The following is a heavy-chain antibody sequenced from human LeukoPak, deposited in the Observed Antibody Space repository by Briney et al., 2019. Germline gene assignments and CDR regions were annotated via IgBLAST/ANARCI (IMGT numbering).Heavy chain of an antibody. CDR3: ASAMLSGWYQYYFDY. Sequence: SETLSLTCTVSGGSISSSSYYWGWIRQPPGKGLEWIGSIYYSGSTYYNPSLKSRVTISVDTSKNQFSLKLSSVTAADTAVYYCASAMLSGWYQYYFDYWGQGTLVTVSS. J-gene: IGHJ4*02. CDR2: IYYSGST. CDR1: GGSISSSSYY. V-gene: IGHV4-39*07. D-gene: IGHD6-19*01.